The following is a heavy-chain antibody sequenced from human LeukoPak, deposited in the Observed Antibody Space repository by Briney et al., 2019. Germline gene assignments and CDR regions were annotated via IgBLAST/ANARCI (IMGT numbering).Heavy chain of an antibody. J-gene: IGHJ4*02. V-gene: IGHV3-20*04. CDR3: ARGELGIFDY. D-gene: IGHD7-27*01. CDR1: GFTFSDYY. Sequence: GGSLRLSCAASGFTFSDYYMSWIRQAPGKGLEWVSGINWNGGSTGYADSVKGRFTISRDNAKNSLYLQMNSLRAEDTALYYCARGELGIFDYWGQGTLVTVSS. CDR2: INWNGGST.